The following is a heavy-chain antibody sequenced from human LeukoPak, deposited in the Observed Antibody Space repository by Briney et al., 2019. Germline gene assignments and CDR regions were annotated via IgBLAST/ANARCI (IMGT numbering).Heavy chain of an antibody. CDR2: INHSGST. V-gene: IGHV4-34*01. Sequence: SETLSLTCAVYGGSFSGYYWSWIRQPPGKGLEWIGEINHSGSTNYNPSLKSRVTISVDTSKNQFSLKLSSVTAADTAVHYCARGGPGTNFDYWGQGTLVTVSS. CDR1: GGSFSGYY. CDR3: ARGGPGTNFDY. J-gene: IGHJ4*02.